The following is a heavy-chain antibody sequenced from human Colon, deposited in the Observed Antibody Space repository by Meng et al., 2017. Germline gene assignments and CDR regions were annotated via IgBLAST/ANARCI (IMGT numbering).Heavy chain of an antibody. Sequence: GESLKISCAASGFTFSSYEMNWVRQAPGKGLEWVSYISSSGSNRYYADSVKGRFTISRDNAKNSLFLQMNSLRAEDTAVYYCARDSLVPTIYNSYYGMDVWGRGTTVTVSS. CDR3: ARDSLVPTIYNSYYGMDV. J-gene: IGHJ6*02. CDR1: GFTFSSYE. CDR2: ISSSGSNR. V-gene: IGHV3-48*03. D-gene: IGHD5-12*01.